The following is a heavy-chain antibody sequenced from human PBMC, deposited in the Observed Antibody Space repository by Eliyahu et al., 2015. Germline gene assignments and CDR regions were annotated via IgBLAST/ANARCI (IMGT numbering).Heavy chain of an antibody. Sequence: EVQLVESGGDLVQPGGSLRLSCAASGFTLSSYEAXWVRQAPGKGLEWVSHISSSGTTIYYADSVKGRFTISRDNAKNSLYLQMDSLRVEDTALYYCTSRRHSGTGGGDHWGQGTLVTVSS. V-gene: IGHV3-48*03. CDR3: TSRRHSGTGGGDH. D-gene: IGHD1-26*01. J-gene: IGHJ4*02. CDR2: ISSSGTTI. CDR1: GFTLSSYE.